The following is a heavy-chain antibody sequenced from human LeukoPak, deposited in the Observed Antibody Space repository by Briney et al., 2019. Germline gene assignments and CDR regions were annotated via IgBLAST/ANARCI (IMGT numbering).Heavy chain of an antibody. CDR3: ARGDYYDSSGYSHTDY. CDR1: GYTFTSYY. Sequence: ASVKVSCMASGYTFTSYYIHWVRQAPGQGLEWMGIINPSAGSTSYAQKFQGRVPMTRDTSTNTVYMELSSLRSEDTAVYYCARGDYYDSSGYSHTDYWGQGTLVTVSS. D-gene: IGHD3-22*01. J-gene: IGHJ4*02. V-gene: IGHV1-46*01. CDR2: INPSAGST.